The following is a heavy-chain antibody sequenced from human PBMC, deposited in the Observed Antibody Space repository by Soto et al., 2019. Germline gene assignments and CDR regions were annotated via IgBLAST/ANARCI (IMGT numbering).Heavy chain of an antibody. CDR3: ATRDPAVAAEDDAFDI. CDR1: GFTFSSYG. V-gene: IGHV3-33*01. D-gene: IGHD6-19*01. Sequence: QVQLVESGGGVVQPGRSLRLSCAASGFTFSSYGMHWVRQAPGKGLEWVAVIWYDGSNKYYADSVKGRFTISSDNSKNTLYLQMNSLRAEDTAVYYCATRDPAVAAEDDAFDIWGQGTMVTVSS. J-gene: IGHJ3*02. CDR2: IWYDGSNK.